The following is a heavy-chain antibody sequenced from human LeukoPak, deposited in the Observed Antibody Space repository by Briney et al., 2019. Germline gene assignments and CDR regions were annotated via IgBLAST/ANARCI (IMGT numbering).Heavy chain of an antibody. CDR3: ARGAYCGGDCYFVHDAFDI. Sequence: GSLRLSCAASGFTVSSNYMSWVRQAPGKGLEWVSVIYSGGSTYYADSVKGRFTISRDNSKNTLYLQMNSLRAEDTAVYYCARGAYCGGDCYFVHDAFDIWGQGTMVTVSS. J-gene: IGHJ3*02. V-gene: IGHV3-53*01. CDR2: IYSGGST. D-gene: IGHD2-21*02. CDR1: GFTVSSNY.